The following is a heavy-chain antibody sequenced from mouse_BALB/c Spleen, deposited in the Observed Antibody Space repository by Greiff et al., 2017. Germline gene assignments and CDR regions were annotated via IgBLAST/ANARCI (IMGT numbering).Heavy chain of an antibody. J-gene: IGHJ4*01. V-gene: IGHV14-3*02. CDR2: IDPANGNT. CDR1: GFNIKDTY. CDR3: ARWGTARATDAMDY. D-gene: IGHD3-2*01. Sequence: DVHLVESGAELVKPGASVKLSCTASGFNIKDTYMHWVKQRPEQGLEWIGRIDPANGNTKYDPKFQGKATITADTSSNTAYLQLSSLTSEDTAVYYCARWGTARATDAMDYWGQGTSVTVSS.